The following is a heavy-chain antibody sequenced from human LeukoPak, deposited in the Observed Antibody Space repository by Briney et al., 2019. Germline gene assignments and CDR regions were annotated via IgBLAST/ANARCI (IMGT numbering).Heavy chain of an antibody. CDR3: ARGRDDYNFAY. J-gene: IGHJ4*02. CDR2: INHSGST. V-gene: IGHV4-34*01. Sequence: SETLSLTCAVYGGSFSGFHWTWIRPPPGKGLEGIGEINHSGSTNYNPSLRSRVTISVDTSKNQFSLKLFSVTAADTAVYYCARGRDDYNFAYWGQGTLVTVSS. CDR1: GGSFSGFH. D-gene: IGHD5-24*01.